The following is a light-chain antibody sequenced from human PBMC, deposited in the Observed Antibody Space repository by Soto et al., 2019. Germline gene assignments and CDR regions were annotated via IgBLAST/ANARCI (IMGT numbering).Light chain of an antibody. CDR2: GAF. Sequence: EIVLTHSLATLSLSPCERATLSSRASPSVTNYLAWYQQKPGQPPRLLIYGAFNRAAGIPARFSGSGSGTDFTLTISSLEPEDFAVYYCQQRSNWITFGQGTRLEIK. V-gene: IGKV3-11*01. CDR3: QQRSNWIT. CDR1: PSVTNY. J-gene: IGKJ5*01.